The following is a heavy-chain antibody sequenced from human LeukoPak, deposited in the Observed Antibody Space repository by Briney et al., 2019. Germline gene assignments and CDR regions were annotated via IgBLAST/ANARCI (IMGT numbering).Heavy chain of an antibody. J-gene: IGHJ4*02. CDR2: IYHSGST. CDR3: ARFCSRASCYAGTDY. V-gene: IGHV4-4*02. CDR1: AGSINSSNW. Sequence: SETLSLTCAVSAGSINSSNWWCWVRQPPGKGLEWIGEIYHSGSTNYNPSLKSRVTISVDTSKIQFSLKLRSVTAADTAVYYGARFCSRASCYAGTDYWGQGTLVTVSS. D-gene: IGHD2-2*01.